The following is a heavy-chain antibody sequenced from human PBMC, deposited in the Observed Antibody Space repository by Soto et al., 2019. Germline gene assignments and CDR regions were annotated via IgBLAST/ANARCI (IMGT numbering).Heavy chain of an antibody. J-gene: IGHJ4*02. CDR2: ITIAGT. D-gene: IGHD2-15*01. CDR3: AGDGGNSY. Sequence: GGSLRLSCAVTGFTLRGNGMSWVRQAPGKGLEWVSSITIAGTYYADSAKGRFTFSTDYSGNTIFLQMNRLRVEDSAIYYCAGDGGNSYLGQGALVTVSS. V-gene: IGHV3-53*01. CDR1: GFTLRGNG.